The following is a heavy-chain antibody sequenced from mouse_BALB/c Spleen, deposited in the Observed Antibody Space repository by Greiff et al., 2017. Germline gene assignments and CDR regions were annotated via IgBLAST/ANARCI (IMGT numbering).Heavy chain of an antibody. CDR3: ASYDYDGFMDY. CDR2: IWGDGST. D-gene: IGHD2-4*01. J-gene: IGHJ4*01. V-gene: IGHV2-6-7*01. CDR1: GFSLTGYG. Sequence: QVQLKESGPGLVAPSQSLSITCTVSGFSLTGYGVNWVRQPPGKGLEWLGMIWGDGSTDYNSALKSRLSISKDNSKSQVFLKMNSLQTDDTARYYCASYDYDGFMDYWGQGTSVTVSS.